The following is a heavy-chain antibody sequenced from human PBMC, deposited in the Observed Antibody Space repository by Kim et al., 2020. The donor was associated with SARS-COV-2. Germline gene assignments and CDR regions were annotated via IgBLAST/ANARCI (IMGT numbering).Heavy chain of an antibody. CDR1: GFTFSSYD. J-gene: IGHJ2*01. V-gene: IGHV3-13*04. CDR3: ARGTMMRGRLPSVRGYFDL. Sequence: GGSLRLSCAASGFTFSSYDMHWVRQATGKGLEWVSAIGTAGDTYYPGSVKGRFTISRENAKNSLYLQMNSLRAGDTAVYYCARGTMMRGRLPSVRGYFDLWGRGTLVTVSS. D-gene: IGHD3-22*01. CDR2: IGTAGDT.